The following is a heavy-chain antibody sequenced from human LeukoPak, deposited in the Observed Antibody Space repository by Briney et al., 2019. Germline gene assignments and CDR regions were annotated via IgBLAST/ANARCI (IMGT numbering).Heavy chain of an antibody. CDR2: IYPDVSDT. J-gene: IGHJ6*03. Sequence: GESLKISCKGSGYSFTSYWIGWVRQMPGKGLEWMGIIYPDVSDTKYSPSFQGQVTISADKSISTASLQWSSLKASDTAMYYCARLAFCTNAVCFSNYYYSMDVWGRGTTVTVSS. CDR1: GYSFTSYW. V-gene: IGHV5-51*01. D-gene: IGHD2-8*01. CDR3: ARLAFCTNAVCFSNYYYSMDV.